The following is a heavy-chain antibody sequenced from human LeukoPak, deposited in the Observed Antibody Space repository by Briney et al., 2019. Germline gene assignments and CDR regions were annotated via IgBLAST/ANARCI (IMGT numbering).Heavy chain of an antibody. Sequence: GVSLRLPRGASVFTFNSYAMRWVPRAPAKGREGVSAISVSGGNTYCAEYVKGRFTIPRDNSKNTLYLQMNSLRAEDTAVYYCAKDTVVVVPAAMGPYYYYYYGMDVWGQGTTVTVSS. CDR3: AKDTVVVVPAAMGPYYYYYYGMDV. J-gene: IGHJ6*02. V-gene: IGHV3-23*01. CDR2: ISVSGGNT. D-gene: IGHD2-2*01. CDR1: VFTFNSYA.